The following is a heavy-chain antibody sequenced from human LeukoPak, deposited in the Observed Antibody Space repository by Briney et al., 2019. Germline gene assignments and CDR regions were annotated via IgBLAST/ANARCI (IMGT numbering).Heavy chain of an antibody. Sequence: SGTLSLTCTVSGGSISSGGYYWTWIRQHPGKGLEWIGYIYYSGSTYYNPSLRSRVIISIDTSKNQFSLRLSSVTAADTAVYYCARHTGSHSDYWGQGTLVTVSS. V-gene: IGHV4-31*03. CDR3: ARHTGSHSDY. J-gene: IGHJ4*02. CDR1: GGSISSGGYY. D-gene: IGHD1-26*01. CDR2: IYYSGST.